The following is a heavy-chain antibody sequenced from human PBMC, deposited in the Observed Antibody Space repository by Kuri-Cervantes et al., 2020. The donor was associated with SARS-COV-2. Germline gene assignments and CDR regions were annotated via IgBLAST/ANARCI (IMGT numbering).Heavy chain of an antibody. CDR3: AKESWYEDSRLGYFDL. CDR2: ISWNSGSI. J-gene: IGHJ2*01. CDR1: GFTFDDYA. Sequence: LSLTCAASGFTFDDYATHWVRQAPGKGLEWVSGISWNSGSIGYADSVKGRFTISRDNAKNSLYLQMNSLRAEDTALYYCAKESWYEDSRLGYFDLWGRGTLVTVSS. D-gene: IGHD2-15*01. V-gene: IGHV3-9*01.